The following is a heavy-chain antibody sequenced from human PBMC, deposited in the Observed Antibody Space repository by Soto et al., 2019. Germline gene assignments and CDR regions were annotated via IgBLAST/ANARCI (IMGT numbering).Heavy chain of an antibody. Sequence: GGSLRLSCAASGFTFSSYAMSWVRQAPGKGLEWVSTITGSGGTTYYADSVKGRFTISRDNSKNTMYLQMNSPRAEDTAVYYGAKFYGIRGYYPYWGQGTLVTASS. J-gene: IGHJ4*02. CDR2: ITGSGGTT. CDR1: GFTFSSYA. V-gene: IGHV3-23*01. D-gene: IGHD3-22*01. CDR3: AKFYGIRGYYPY.